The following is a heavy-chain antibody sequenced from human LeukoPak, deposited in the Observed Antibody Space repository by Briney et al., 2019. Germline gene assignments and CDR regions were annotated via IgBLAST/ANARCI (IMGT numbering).Heavy chain of an antibody. CDR1: GGSISSSSYY. J-gene: IGHJ5*02. CDR2: IYYSGST. Sequence: PSETLSLTCTVSGGSISSSSYYWGWIRQPPGKGLEWIGSIYYSGSTYYNPSLKSRVTISVDTSKNQFSLKLSSVTAADTAVYYCARGGRYCSGGSCYWGHPWFTPDLGNWFDPWGQGTLVTVSS. V-gene: IGHV4-39*07. D-gene: IGHD2-15*01. CDR3: ARGGRYCSGGSCYWGHPWFTPDLGNWFDP.